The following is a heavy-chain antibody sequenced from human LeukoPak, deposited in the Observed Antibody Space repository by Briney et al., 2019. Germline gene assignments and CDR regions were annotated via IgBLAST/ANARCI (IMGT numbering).Heavy chain of an antibody. Sequence: GSLRLSCAASGFTFSSYAMSWVRQAPGKGLEWIGEINHSGSTNYNPSLKSRVTISVDTSKNQFSLRLNSVSAADTATYFCARDTATVPNFFEHWGQGTLVTVSS. V-gene: IGHV4-34*01. CDR3: ARDTATVPNFFEH. J-gene: IGHJ4*02. CDR2: INHSGST. CDR1: GFTFSSYA. D-gene: IGHD2-21*02.